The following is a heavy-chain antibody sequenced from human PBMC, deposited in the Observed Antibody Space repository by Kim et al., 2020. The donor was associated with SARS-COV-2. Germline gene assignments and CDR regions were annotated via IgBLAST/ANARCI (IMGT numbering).Heavy chain of an antibody. CDR3: ATHTFGGSYGYYYYYYGMDV. D-gene: IGHD3-16*01. CDR1: GGTFSSYA. CDR2: IIPIFGTA. Sequence: SVKVSCKASGGTFSSYAISWVRQAPGQGLEWMGGIIPIFGTANYAQKFQGRVTITADESTSTAYMELSSLRSEDTAVYYCATHTFGGSYGYYYYYYGMDVWGQGTTVTVSS. V-gene: IGHV1-69*13. J-gene: IGHJ6*02.